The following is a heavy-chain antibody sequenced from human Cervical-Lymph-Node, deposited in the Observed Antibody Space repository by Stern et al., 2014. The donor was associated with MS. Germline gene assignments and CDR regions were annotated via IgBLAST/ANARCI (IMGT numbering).Heavy chain of an antibody. CDR3: STLSNYYDTSSFDY. CDR2: IKSKTDGETA. V-gene: IGHV3-15*01. CDR1: GFTFNKAW. J-gene: IGHJ4*02. D-gene: IGHD3-22*01. Sequence: VQLVESGGGLVKPGGSLRLSCAASGFTFNKAWMNWVRLAPGKGLEWVGHIKSKTDGETADYAAPVKGRFTISRDDSENTLYLQMNSLKTEDTALYYCSTLSNYYDTSSFDYWGQGTLVTVSS.